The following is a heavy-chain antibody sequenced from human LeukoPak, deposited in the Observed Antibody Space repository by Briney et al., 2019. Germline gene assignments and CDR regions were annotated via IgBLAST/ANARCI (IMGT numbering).Heavy chain of an antibody. CDR2: IYHSGST. J-gene: IGHJ4*02. Sequence: PSQTLSLTCTVSGGSISSGGYYWSWIRQPPGKGLEWIGYIYHSGSTYYNPSLKSRVTISVDRSKNQFSLKLSSVTAADTAVYYCASGANWVYFDYWGQGTLVTVSS. V-gene: IGHV4-30-2*01. CDR1: GGSISSGGYY. CDR3: ASGANWVYFDY. D-gene: IGHD7-27*01.